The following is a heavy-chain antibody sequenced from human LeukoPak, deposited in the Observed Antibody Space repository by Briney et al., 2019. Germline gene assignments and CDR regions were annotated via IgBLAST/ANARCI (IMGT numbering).Heavy chain of an antibody. Sequence: PGGSLRLSCAASGFTFSSYAMSWVRQAPGKGLEWVSAISGSGGSTYYADSVKGRFTISRDNSKNTLYLQMNSLRAEDTAVYYCAKDQSPIVATITPYFDYWGRGTLVTVSS. V-gene: IGHV3-23*01. CDR1: GFTFSSYA. CDR2: ISGSGGST. D-gene: IGHD5-12*01. CDR3: AKDQSPIVATITPYFDY. J-gene: IGHJ4*02.